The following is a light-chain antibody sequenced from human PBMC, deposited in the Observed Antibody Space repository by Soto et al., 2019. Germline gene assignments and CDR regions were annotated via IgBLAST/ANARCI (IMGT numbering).Light chain of an antibody. CDR1: QSVSSSY. Sequence: EIVLTQSPGTLSLSPGERAALSCRASQSVSSSYLAWYQQKRGQAPRLLIYGASSRATGVPDRFSVSGSGTDLTLTISRLEPEDCAVYYCQQYGDLITFGQGTRLQIK. J-gene: IGKJ5*01. CDR2: GAS. CDR3: QQYGDLIT. V-gene: IGKV3-20*01.